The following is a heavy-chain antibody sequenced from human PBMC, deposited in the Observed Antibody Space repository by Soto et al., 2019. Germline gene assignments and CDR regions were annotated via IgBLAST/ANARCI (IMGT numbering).Heavy chain of an antibody. CDR1: GFTFSSHV. J-gene: IGHJ6*02. CDR3: ARGPRAPPPHDYGMDV. CDR2: ISGGGGTT. Sequence: EVPLLESGGGLVQPGGSLRLSCAASGFTFSSHVMNWVRQAPGKGMGWVAAISGGGGTTFYGDSVEGRFTRSRDNSKNKLFLQMNSLRAEDTAVYYCARGPRAPPPHDYGMDVWGQGTTVTVSS. V-gene: IGHV3-23*01.